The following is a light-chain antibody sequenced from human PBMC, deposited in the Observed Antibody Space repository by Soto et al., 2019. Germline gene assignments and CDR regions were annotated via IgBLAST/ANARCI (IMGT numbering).Light chain of an antibody. CDR1: QSIDNW. J-gene: IGKJ2*01. CDR3: QHYNGYPYT. CDR2: DAS. Sequence: DIQMTQSPSPLSASTGDRVTITCRASQSIDNWLAWYQQKPGKAPHLLIYDASKLETGVPSRFSGSGSGTEFTLTISSLQADDFATYFCQHYNGYPYTFGPGTKLEIK. V-gene: IGKV1-5*01.